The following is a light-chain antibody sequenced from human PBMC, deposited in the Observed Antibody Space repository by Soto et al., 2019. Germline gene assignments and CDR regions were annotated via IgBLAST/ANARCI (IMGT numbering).Light chain of an antibody. CDR3: KQSYSTPT. V-gene: IGKV1-39*01. CDR1: QSISSY. Sequence: DIQMTESPSSLSASVGDIVTITCRASQSISSYLNWYQQKPGKAPKLLIYDASSLQSGAQSRFSGSGSRTDYTLTIRSLQPEDFATYYCKQSYSTPTCGQGTKVDIK. J-gene: IGKJ1*01. CDR2: DAS.